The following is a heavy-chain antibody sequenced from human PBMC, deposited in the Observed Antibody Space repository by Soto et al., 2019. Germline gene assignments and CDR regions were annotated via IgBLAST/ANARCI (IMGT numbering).Heavy chain of an antibody. CDR3: AKSLSAIPGDS. Sequence: EVQLVESGGGLVQSGGSLRLSCAASGFTFSSYWMSWVRQGPGKGPEWVANIKQDASEKYYVDSVKGRFTISRDNAKNSLYLQMTSLIAEDTAVYHCAKSLSAIPGDSWGQGTLVIVSS. CDR2: IKQDASEK. V-gene: IGHV3-7*05. J-gene: IGHJ4*02. CDR1: GFTFSSYW.